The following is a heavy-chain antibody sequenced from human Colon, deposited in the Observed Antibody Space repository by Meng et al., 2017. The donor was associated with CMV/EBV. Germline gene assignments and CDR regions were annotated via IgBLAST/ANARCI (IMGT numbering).Heavy chain of an antibody. Sequence: VQLQQWGAGLLKPSETLSLTCAVYGGSFSGYYWSWIRQPPGKGLEWIGEINHSGSTNYNPSLKSRVTISVDKSKNQFSLKLSSVTAADTAVYYCARKWELGAFDIWGQGTMVTVSS. CDR2: INHSGST. J-gene: IGHJ3*02. D-gene: IGHD1-26*01. CDR1: GGSFSGYY. CDR3: ARKWELGAFDI. V-gene: IGHV4-34*01.